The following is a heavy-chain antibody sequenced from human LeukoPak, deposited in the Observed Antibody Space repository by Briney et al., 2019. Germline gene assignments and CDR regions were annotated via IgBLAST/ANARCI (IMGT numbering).Heavy chain of an antibody. J-gene: IGHJ4*02. CDR2: IYSSGNT. CDR1: GFTVSSNY. Sequence: GGSLRLSCAASGFTVSSNYVSWVRQAPVKELEWVSVIYSSGNTYYADSVKGRFTISRDNSKNTLYLQMNSLRDEDTAVYYCARVRASVAAHDYWGQGTLVTVSS. CDR3: ARVRASVAAHDY. V-gene: IGHV3-66*01. D-gene: IGHD6-19*01.